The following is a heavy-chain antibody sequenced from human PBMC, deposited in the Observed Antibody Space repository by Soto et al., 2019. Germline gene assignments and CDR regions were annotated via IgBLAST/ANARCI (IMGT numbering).Heavy chain of an antibody. J-gene: IGHJ6*02. Sequence: SETLSLTCTVSGGSISRSSYYWGWIRQPPGKGLEWVGSIYYSGSTYYNPSLKSRVTISVDTSKNQFSLKLSSVTAADTAVYYCARLLTMLYGMDVWGQGTTVTVSS. CDR1: GGSISRSSYY. V-gene: IGHV4-39*01. CDR3: ARLLTMLYGMDV. D-gene: IGHD3-10*01. CDR2: IYYSGST.